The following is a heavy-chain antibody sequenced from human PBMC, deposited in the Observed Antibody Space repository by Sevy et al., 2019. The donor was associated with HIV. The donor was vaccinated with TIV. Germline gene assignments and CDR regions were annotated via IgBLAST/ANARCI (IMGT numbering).Heavy chain of an antibody. D-gene: IGHD2-21*02. CDR2: IKSKTDGGTT. CDR1: GFTFSNAW. V-gene: IGHV3-15*01. Sequence: GGSLRLSCAASGFTFSNAWMSWVRQAPGKGLEWVGRIKSKTDGGTTDYAAPVKGRFTISRDDSKNTLYLQMNSLKTEDTDVYYCTTVKVVTAILYYYYGMDVWGQGTTVTVSS. CDR3: TTVKVVTAILYYYYGMDV. J-gene: IGHJ6*02.